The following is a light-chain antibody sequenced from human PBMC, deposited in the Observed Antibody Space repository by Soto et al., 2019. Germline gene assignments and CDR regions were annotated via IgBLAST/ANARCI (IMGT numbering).Light chain of an antibody. CDR1: QTGLYNSNNPNY. CDR3: QQHYSGPSLT. V-gene: IGKV4-1*01. CDR2: WAS. Sequence: DIVMTQSPDSLAVSLRERATISCKSSQTGLYNSNNPNYLAWYQQKPGQPPKLLIYWASIRESGVPDRFSGSGSGTDFNFTLSSMQAEAVAVYFCQQHYSGPSLTFGGGTKVEIK. J-gene: IGKJ4*01.